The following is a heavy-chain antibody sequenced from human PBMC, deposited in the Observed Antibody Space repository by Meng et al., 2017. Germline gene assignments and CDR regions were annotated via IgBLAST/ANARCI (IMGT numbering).Heavy chain of an antibody. V-gene: IGHV4-4*02. D-gene: IGHD7-27*01. CDR2: IYHSGST. Sequence: SGPALVERSGTLSLTCCVSGGSISSRNWWSWVRQPPGKGLEWIGEIYHSGSTNYNPSLKSRVTISVDKSKNQFSLKLSSVTAADTAVYYCARIGDWGSTRYFDYWGQGTLVTVSS. J-gene: IGHJ4*02. CDR1: GGSISSRNW. CDR3: ARIGDWGSTRYFDY.